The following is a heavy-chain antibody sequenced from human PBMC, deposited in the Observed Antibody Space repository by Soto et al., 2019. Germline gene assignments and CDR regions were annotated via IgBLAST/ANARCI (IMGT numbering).Heavy chain of an antibody. Sequence: ASVKVSCKASGYTFTGYYMHWVRQAPGQGLEWMRWINPNSGGTNYAQKFQGRVTMTRDTSISTAYMELSRLRSDDTAVYYCARGGEGYDFWSGYLYNWFDPWGQGTLVTVSS. J-gene: IGHJ5*02. D-gene: IGHD3-3*01. CDR1: GYTFTGYY. CDR2: INPNSGGT. CDR3: ARGGEGYDFWSGYLYNWFDP. V-gene: IGHV1-2*02.